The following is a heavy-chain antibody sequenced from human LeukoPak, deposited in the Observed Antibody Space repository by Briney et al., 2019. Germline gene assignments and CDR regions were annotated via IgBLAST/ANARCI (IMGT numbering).Heavy chain of an antibody. J-gene: IGHJ3*02. V-gene: IGHV3-30*18. CDR1: GFIFSSYG. D-gene: IGHD2-21*02. CDR3: AKPKRAYCGGDCYVDAFDI. CDR2: ISYDGSDK. Sequence: GSLRLSFAASGFIFSSYGMHWVRQAPGKGLEWVAVISYDGSDKYYADSVKGRFTISGDNSKSTLYLQMNSLRVDDTAVYYCAKPKRAYCGGDCYVDAFDIWGQGTMVTVSS.